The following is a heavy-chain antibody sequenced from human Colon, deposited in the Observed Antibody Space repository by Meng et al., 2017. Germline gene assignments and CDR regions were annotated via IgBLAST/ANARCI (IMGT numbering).Heavy chain of an antibody. V-gene: IGHV3-33*01. J-gene: IGHJ6*02. D-gene: IGHD4/OR15-4a*01. CDR3: ARDRLSLYSYYGMDV. CDR1: GFTFSSFG. CDR2: IWYDGSNE. Sequence: SCAASGFTFSSFGMHWVRQAPGKGLEWVAVIWYDGSNEDYTDSVTGRFTISRDNSKNTLYLQMNSLRAEDTAVYYCARDRLSLYSYYGMDVWGQGTTVTVSS.